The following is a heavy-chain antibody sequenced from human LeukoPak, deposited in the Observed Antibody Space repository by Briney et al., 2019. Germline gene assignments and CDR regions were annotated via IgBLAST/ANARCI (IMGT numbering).Heavy chain of an antibody. CDR1: GFTFSSYW. Sequence: GGSLRLSCAASGFTFSSYWMSWVRQAPGKGLEWVANIKQDGSEKYYVDSVKGRFTISRDNAKNSLYLQMNSLRAEDTAVYYCARDRAMEWLFAKANFDYWGQGTLVTVSS. J-gene: IGHJ4*02. CDR2: IKQDGSEK. D-gene: IGHD3-3*01. V-gene: IGHV3-7*01. CDR3: ARDRAMEWLFAKANFDY.